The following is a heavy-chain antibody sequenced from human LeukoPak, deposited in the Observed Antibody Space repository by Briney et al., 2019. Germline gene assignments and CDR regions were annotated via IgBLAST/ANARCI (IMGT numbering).Heavy chain of an antibody. Sequence: SETLSLTCTVSGGSISSGSYYWSWIRQPAGKGLEWIGRIYTSGSTNYNPSLKSRVTISVDTSKNQFSLKLSSVTAADTAVYYCARDRYYYDSSGYYGIGPWGQGTLVTVSS. J-gene: IGHJ5*02. D-gene: IGHD3-22*01. CDR2: IYTSGST. CDR3: ARDRYYYDSSGYYGIGP. CDR1: GGSISSGSYY. V-gene: IGHV4-61*02.